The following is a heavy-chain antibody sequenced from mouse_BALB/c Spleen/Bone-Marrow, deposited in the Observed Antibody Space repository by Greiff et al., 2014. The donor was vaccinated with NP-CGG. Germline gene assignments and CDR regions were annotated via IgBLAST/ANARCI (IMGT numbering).Heavy chain of an antibody. CDR2: IDPSDSYT. CDR3: ARWLLGYAMDY. CDR1: GYTFTSYR. V-gene: IGHV1-69*02. D-gene: IGHD2-3*01. J-gene: IGHJ4*01. Sequence: VQLQQSGAELVKPGASVKLSCKASGYTFTSYRMHWVKQRPGQGLEWIGEIDPSDSYTNYNQKFKGKATLTVDKSSSTAYMQLSSLTSEDSAVYYCARWLLGYAMDYWGQGTSVTVTS.